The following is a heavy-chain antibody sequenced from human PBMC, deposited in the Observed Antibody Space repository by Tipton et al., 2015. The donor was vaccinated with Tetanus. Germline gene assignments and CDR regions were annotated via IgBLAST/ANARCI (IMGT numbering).Heavy chain of an antibody. Sequence: TLSLTCTVSGGSIINTTWLTWVRQPPGKGLEWLGGNFHRGTAYYIPPLKRRRTITPDKSNNHLSPKMTSMTAADTAVYFCARANVDSSKKGPFDSWGQGIPVIVSA. V-gene: IGHV4-4*01. CDR2: NFHRGTA. J-gene: IGHJ4*02. CDR1: GGSIINTTW. CDR3: ARANVDSSKKGPFDS. D-gene: IGHD3-3*01.